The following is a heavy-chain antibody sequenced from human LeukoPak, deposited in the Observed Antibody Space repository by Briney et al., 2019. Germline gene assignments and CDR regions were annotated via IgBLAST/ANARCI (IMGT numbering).Heavy chain of an antibody. J-gene: IGHJ4*02. D-gene: IGHD3-10*01. CDR3: VKGGYGSGSYYKPNYFDY. V-gene: IGHV3-73*01. CDR1: GFTFSGSA. CDR2: IRSKANTYAT. Sequence: GGSLRLSCAASGFTFSGSAMHWVRQASGKGLEWVGRIRSKANTYATAYAASVKGRFNISRDDSKNTLYLQMNSLRAEDTAVYYCVKGGYGSGSYYKPNYFDYWGQGTLVTVSS.